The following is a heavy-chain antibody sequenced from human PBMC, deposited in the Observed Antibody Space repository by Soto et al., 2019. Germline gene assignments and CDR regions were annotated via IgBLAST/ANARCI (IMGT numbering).Heavy chain of an antibody. Sequence: KVSCKASGGTFSSSGFSWVRQAPGQGLEWMGMIVPSLDTTNYAQKFQARVTITADEVTSTAYMELRSLRSEDTAVYYCARWPQPRYTADPYAVDVWGQGTRVTVSS. J-gene: IGHJ6*02. CDR2: IVPSLDTT. CDR3: ARWPQPRYTADPYAVDV. V-gene: IGHV1-69*11. CDR1: GGTFSSSG. D-gene: IGHD3-16*02.